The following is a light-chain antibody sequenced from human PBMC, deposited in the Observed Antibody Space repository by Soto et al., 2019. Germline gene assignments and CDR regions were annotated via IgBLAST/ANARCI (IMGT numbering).Light chain of an antibody. J-gene: IGKJ4*01. CDR1: QSISSY. V-gene: IGKV1-39*01. CDR3: QQSYRTPRLT. CDR2: AES. Sequence: DIQRTQSPSSLSASVGYRVTITCRASQSISSYLNWYQQKPGKAPKLLIYAESSLQSGVPSRFSGSGSATDFTLTISSLQPEDCATYYCQQSYRTPRLTFGGGTKAEIK.